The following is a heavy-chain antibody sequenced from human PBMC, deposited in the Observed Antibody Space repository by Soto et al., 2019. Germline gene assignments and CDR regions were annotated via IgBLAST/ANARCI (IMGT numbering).Heavy chain of an antibody. V-gene: IGHV1-2*02. CDR2: INPNSGGT. J-gene: IGHJ5*02. D-gene: IGHD6-6*01. Sequence: ASVKASCKASGYTFTGYYMHWVRQAPGQGLEWMGWINPNSGGTNYAQKFQGRVTMTRDTSISTAYMELSRLRSDDTAVYYCARAPNPYSSSSGWFDPWGQGTLVTVSS. CDR1: GYTFTGYY. CDR3: ARAPNPYSSSSGWFDP.